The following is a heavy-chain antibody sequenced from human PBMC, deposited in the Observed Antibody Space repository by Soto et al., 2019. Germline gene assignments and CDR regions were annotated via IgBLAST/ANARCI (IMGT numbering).Heavy chain of an antibody. CDR2: INHSGST. V-gene: IGHV4-34*08. CDR1: GFTFSSYA. J-gene: IGHJ4*02. CDR3: AKQAKGADGYTFDY. Sequence: WGSLRLSCAASGFTFSSYAMSWVRQAPGKGLEWIGEINHSGSTNYNPSLKSRVTISVDTSKNQFSLKLSSVTAADTAVYYCAKQAKGADGYTFDYWGKGTLVPVSS. D-gene: IGHD5-18*01.